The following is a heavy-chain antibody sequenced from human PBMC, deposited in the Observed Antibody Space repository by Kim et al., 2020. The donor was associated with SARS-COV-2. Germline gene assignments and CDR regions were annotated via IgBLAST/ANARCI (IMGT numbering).Heavy chain of an antibody. CDR2: ISGGAVNK. CDR3: AKMVIMDGYNYFYYYAM. J-gene: IGHJ6*01. V-gene: IGHV3-23*01. CDR1: GFTFDTYA. D-gene: IGHD2-21*01. Sequence: GGSLRLSCVASGFTFDTYAMSWVRQAPGKGLEWVSAISGGAVNKFYADSVRGRFTISRDNSKNTLYSQMKSLRDDDTALYYCAKMVIMDGYNYFYYYAM.